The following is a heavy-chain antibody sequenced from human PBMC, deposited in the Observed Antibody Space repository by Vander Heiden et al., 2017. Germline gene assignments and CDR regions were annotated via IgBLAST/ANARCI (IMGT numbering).Heavy chain of an antibody. Sequence: EVQLLESGGDLVQPGWSLRLSCAASGFTVTSYTMSWVRQAPGKGLEWVSGITTGHTPYYADAVKGRFTISRDSSKNSLNLQMNNLRAEDTAVYYCAKDRMRGDGYWDFDLWGQGTLVTVSS. D-gene: IGHD3-10*01. V-gene: IGHV3-23*01. CDR1: GFTVTSYT. CDR2: ITTGHTP. CDR3: AKDRMRGDGYWDFDL. J-gene: IGHJ4*02.